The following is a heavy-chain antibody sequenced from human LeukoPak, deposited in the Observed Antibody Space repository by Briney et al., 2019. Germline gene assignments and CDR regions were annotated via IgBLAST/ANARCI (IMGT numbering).Heavy chain of an antibody. CDR2: ISSSSSYI. J-gene: IGHJ4*02. CDR3: ATSGHSYGRNDY. Sequence: GGSLRLSCAASGFTFSSYSMNWVRQAPGKGLEWVSSISSSSSYIYYADSVKGRFTISRDNAKNSLYLQMNSLRAEDTAVYYCATSGHSYGRNDYWGQGTLVTVSS. CDR1: GFTFSSYS. V-gene: IGHV3-21*01. D-gene: IGHD5-18*01.